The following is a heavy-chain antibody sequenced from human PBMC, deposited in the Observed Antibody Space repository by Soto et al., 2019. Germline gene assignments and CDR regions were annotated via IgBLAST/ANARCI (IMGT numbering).Heavy chain of an antibody. J-gene: IGHJ4*02. CDR1: GFTFSSYA. Sequence: EVQLLESGGGLVQPGGSLRLSCAASGFTFSSYAMSWVRQAPGKGLEWVSAISGSGGSTYYADSVKGRFTISRDNSKKTLYLQMKSLRAEDTAVYYCATVDYDFWSGTLDYWGQGTLVTVSS. D-gene: IGHD3-3*01. CDR2: ISGSGGST. CDR3: ATVDYDFWSGTLDY. V-gene: IGHV3-23*01.